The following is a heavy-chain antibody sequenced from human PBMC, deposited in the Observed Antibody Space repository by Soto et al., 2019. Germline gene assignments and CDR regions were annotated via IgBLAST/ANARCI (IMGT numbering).Heavy chain of an antibody. J-gene: IGHJ5*02. CDR3: ARGGPRSKWFAP. V-gene: IGHV4-31*03. CDR2: IGYSGAT. Sequence: PSETLSLTCTVSGGSITSGGSFWSWIRQHPGKGPEWIAFIGYSGATSYNPSLASRVTISADTYKSQFSLNLRSVTAADTAVYYCARGGPRSKWFAPWGPGTLVTVST. CDR1: GGSITSGGSF. D-gene: IGHD6-6*01.